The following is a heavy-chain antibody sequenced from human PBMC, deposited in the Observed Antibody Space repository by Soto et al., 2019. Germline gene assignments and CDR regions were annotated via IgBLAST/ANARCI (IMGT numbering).Heavy chain of an antibody. CDR2: ISYDGSNK. Sequence: SGGSLRLSCAASGFTFSSYAMHWVRQAPGKGLEWVAVISYDGSNKYYADSVKGRFTISRDNSKNTLYLQMNSLRAEDTAVYYCASPSRQWLVLVPAIDYWGQGTLVTVSS. J-gene: IGHJ4*02. CDR3: ASPSRQWLVLVPAIDY. CDR1: GFTFSSYA. D-gene: IGHD6-19*01. V-gene: IGHV3-30-3*01.